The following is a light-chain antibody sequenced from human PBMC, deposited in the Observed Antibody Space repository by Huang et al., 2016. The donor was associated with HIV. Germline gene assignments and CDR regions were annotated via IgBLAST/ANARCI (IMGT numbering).Light chain of an antibody. CDR1: QSLLHSDGETY. CDR2: EVS. Sequence: DIVMTQTPLSLSVTPGQPASISCKSSQSLLHSDGETYLYWYLHKPGQSPQLLSYEVSNRVSGVPDRFSGSGSGTDFTLRISRVEAEDVGVYYCMQRTQRPLTFGGGTKVEIK. CDR3: MQRTQRPLT. J-gene: IGKJ4*01. V-gene: IGKV2D-29*02.